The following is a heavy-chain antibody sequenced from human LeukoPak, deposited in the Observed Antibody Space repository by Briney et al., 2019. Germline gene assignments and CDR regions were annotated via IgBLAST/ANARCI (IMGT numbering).Heavy chain of an antibody. D-gene: IGHD6-6*01. CDR1: GGTFSSYA. CDR2: IIPIFGTA. V-gene: IGHV1-69*13. J-gene: IGHJ4*02. Sequence: SSVKVSCKASGGTFSSYAISWVRQAPGQGLEWMGGIIPIFGTANYAQKFQGGVTITADESTSTAYMELSSLRSEDTAVYYCARIAARTGPPPQSDYWGQGTLVTVSS. CDR3: ARIAARTGPPPQSDY.